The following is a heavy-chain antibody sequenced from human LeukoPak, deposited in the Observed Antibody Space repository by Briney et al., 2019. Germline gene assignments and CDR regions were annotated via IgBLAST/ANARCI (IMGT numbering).Heavy chain of an antibody. CDR1: GGSFSGYY. CDR3: ARYIVRAYGMDV. Sequence: PSETLSLTCAVYGGSFSGYYWSWIRQPPGKGLEWIGEINHSGGTNYNPSLKSRVTISVDTSKNQFSLKLSSVTAADTAVYYCARYIVRAYGMDVWGQGTTVTVSS. J-gene: IGHJ6*02. CDR2: INHSGGT. V-gene: IGHV4-34*01. D-gene: IGHD5-12*01.